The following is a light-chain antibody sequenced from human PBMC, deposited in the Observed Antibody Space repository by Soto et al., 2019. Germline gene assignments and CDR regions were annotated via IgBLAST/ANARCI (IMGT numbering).Light chain of an antibody. J-gene: IGKJ4*01. V-gene: IGKV1-5*03. CDR1: RSISSW. CDR2: RAS. CDR3: QQYKTYS. Sequence: DIQMTQSPSALSASVGGKITITCRANRSISSWLAWYQQQPGKAPSLLIYRASTLESGVPSRFSGSGSGTEFSLTISGLQPDDFATYYCQQYKTYSFGGGTKVDIK.